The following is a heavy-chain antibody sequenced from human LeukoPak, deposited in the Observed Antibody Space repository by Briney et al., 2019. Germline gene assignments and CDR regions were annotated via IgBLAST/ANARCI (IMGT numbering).Heavy chain of an antibody. Sequence: GRSLRLSCAASGFTFSSYGMHWVRQAPGKGLEWVAGISYDGSNKYYADSVKGRFTISRDNSKNTLYLQMNSLRAEDTAVYYCAKGGYAFDIWGQGTMVTVSS. CDR2: ISYDGSNK. D-gene: IGHD3-16*01. V-gene: IGHV3-30*18. CDR1: GFTFSSYG. CDR3: AKGGYAFDI. J-gene: IGHJ3*02.